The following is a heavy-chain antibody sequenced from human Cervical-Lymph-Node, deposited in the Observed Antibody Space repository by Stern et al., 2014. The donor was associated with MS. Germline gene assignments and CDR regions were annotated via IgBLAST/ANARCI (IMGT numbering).Heavy chain of an antibody. Sequence: VQLVESGPGLVKPSETLSLTCTVSGGSISPYYWSWIRQPPGRALEWIGYIYYSGSTDYNPSLKSRVTISVDTSKNQFSLKLSSVTAADTAVYYCARPEMGADWYFDLWGRGTLVTVSS. CDR1: GGSISPYY. CDR2: IYYSGST. J-gene: IGHJ2*01. D-gene: IGHD1-26*01. CDR3: ARPEMGADWYFDL. V-gene: IGHV4-59*08.